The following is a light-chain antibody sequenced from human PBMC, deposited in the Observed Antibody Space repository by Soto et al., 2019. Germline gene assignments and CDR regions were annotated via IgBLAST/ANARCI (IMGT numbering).Light chain of an antibody. CDR1: SSDVGAYDY. J-gene: IGLJ1*01. V-gene: IGLV2-8*01. Sequence: QSVLTQPPSASGSPGQSVTISCTGTSSDVGAYDYVSWYQQHPGKAPKLMIYEINKRPSGVPDRFSGSKSGNTASLTISGLQADDEADYYCTSYSSSDIFYVFGTGTKVTVL. CDR3: TSYSSSDIFYV. CDR2: EIN.